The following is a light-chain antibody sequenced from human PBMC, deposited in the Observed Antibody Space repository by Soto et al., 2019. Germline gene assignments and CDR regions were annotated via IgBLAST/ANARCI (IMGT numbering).Light chain of an antibody. Sequence: QSALTQPRSVSGSPGQSCTIACTGTSSDVGAYNYVSWYQQHPGKAPKLISYDVSKRPSGVPDRFSGSKSGNTASLTISGRQADDEADYYCCSYAGSYTLWVFCGGTKLTVL. CDR1: SSDVGAYNY. CDR2: DVS. J-gene: IGLJ3*02. V-gene: IGLV2-11*01. CDR3: CSYAGSYTLWV.